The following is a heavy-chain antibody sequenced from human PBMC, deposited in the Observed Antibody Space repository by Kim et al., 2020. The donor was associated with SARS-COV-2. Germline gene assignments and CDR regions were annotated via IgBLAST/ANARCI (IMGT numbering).Heavy chain of an antibody. CDR3: ASRIAAADDGARRYYYYYGMDV. D-gene: IGHD6-13*01. V-gene: IGHV4-59*13. Sequence: SETLSLTCTVSGGSISSYYWSWIRQPPGKGLEWIGYIYYSGSTNYNPSLKSRVTISVDTSKNQFSLKLSSVTAADTAVYYCASRIAAADDGARRYYYYYGMDVWGQGTTVTVSS. CDR1: GGSISSYY. CDR2: IYYSGST. J-gene: IGHJ6*02.